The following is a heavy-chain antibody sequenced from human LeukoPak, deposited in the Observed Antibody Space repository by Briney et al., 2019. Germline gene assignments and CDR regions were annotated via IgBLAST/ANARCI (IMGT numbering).Heavy chain of an antibody. CDR2: ISWNSGSI. V-gene: IGHV3-9*01. CDR3: AKGIKSSTSCYSCLVEPEYYYYMDV. Sequence: GGSLRLSCAASGFTFDDYAMHWVRQAPGKGLEWVSGISWNSGSIGYADSVKGRFTISRDNAKNPLYLQMNSLRAEDTALYYCAKGIKSSTSCYSCLVEPEYYYYMDVWGKGTTVTVSS. D-gene: IGHD2-2*01. J-gene: IGHJ6*03. CDR1: GFTFDDYA.